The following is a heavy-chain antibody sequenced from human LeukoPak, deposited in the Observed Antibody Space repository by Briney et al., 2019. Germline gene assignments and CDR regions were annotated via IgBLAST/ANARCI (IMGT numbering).Heavy chain of an antibody. CDR2: IRSKGNSYAT. D-gene: IGHD3-22*01. CDR3: TSVQGSSGLLDY. Sequence: GGSLRLSCAASGFTFSGSAMHWVSQASGKGLEWVGRIRSKGNSYATAYAASVTGRFTISRDDSKNTAYLQMNSLKTEDTAVYYCTSVQGSSGLLDYWGQGTLVTVSS. V-gene: IGHV3-73*01. J-gene: IGHJ4*02. CDR1: GFTFSGSA.